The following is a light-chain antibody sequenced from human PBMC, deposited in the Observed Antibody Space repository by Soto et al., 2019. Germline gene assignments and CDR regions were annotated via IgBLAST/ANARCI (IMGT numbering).Light chain of an antibody. V-gene: IGKV1-5*03. CDR2: KAS. Sequence: IQMTQSPSTLSASVGDRVSITCRASQTIFSWLAWYQQRPGKAPSLLIYKASSLESGVPSRYSGSGSGTEFTLTISSLQPDDFATYYCQQYNGYSTWTFGQGTKVEIK. CDR3: QQYNGYSTWT. J-gene: IGKJ1*01. CDR1: QTIFSW.